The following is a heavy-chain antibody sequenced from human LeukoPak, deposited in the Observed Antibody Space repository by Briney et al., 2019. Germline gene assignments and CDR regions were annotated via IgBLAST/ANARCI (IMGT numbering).Heavy chain of an antibody. CDR3: ARANMVRGVGSFFDRNWFDP. V-gene: IGHV1-2*06. D-gene: IGHD3-10*01. CDR1: GYTFTGYY. Sequence: ASVKVSCKTSGYTFTGYYMHWVRQAPGHGHERMGRINPNSRGTNYAQKFKGRVTMTRDTSISTAYMKLSRLRSDDTAVYYCARANMVRGVGSFFDRNWFDPWGQGTLVTVSS. CDR2: INPNSRGT. J-gene: IGHJ5*02.